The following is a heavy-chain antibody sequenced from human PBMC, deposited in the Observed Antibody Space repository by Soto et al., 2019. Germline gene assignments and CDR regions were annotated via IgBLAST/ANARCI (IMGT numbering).Heavy chain of an antibody. CDR2: IRNNGGST. Sequence: GGSLRLSCSASGFIFSTYDMHWVRQAPGKGLEYVSGIRNNGGSTYYADSVKGRFASSRDNSKNTLYLQMSGLRVEDTALYYCVKDLGYCNDGSCYAFDSWGQGTMVTVSS. V-gene: IGHV3-64D*08. D-gene: IGHD2-15*01. J-gene: IGHJ4*02. CDR1: GFIFSTYD. CDR3: VKDLGYCNDGSCYAFDS.